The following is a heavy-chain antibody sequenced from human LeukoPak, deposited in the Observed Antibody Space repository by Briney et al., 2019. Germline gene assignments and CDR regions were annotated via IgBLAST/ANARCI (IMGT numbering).Heavy chain of an antibody. CDR2: ISYDGSNK. V-gene: IGHV3-30-3*01. D-gene: IGHD5-24*01. Sequence: GRSLRLSCAASGFTFSSYAMHWVRQAPAGGLEWVAVISYDGSNKYYADSLKGRFTISRDNSKNTLYLQMNSLRAEDTAVYYCARGRRDGPQFLMRTDYFDYWGQGTLVTVSS. CDR1: GFTFSSYA. J-gene: IGHJ4*02. CDR3: ARGRRDGPQFLMRTDYFDY.